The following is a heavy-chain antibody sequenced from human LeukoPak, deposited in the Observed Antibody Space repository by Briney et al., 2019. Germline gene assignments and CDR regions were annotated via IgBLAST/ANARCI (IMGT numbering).Heavy chain of an antibody. Sequence: QPGGSLRLSCAASGFTFSSHSIHWVRQAPGKGLEWVALISYDGSKTYYADSVKGRFTVSRDNSKNILFIQMDSLRPEDTAVYYCAREWFKGHAWLDPWGQGTLVTVSS. V-gene: IGHV3-30-3*01. CDR2: ISYDGSKT. J-gene: IGHJ5*02. D-gene: IGHD3-22*01. CDR3: AREWFKGHAWLDP. CDR1: GFTFSSHS.